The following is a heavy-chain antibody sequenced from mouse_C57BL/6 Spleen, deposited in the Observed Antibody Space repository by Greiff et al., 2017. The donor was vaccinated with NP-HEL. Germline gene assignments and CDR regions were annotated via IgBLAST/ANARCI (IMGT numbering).Heavy chain of an antibody. V-gene: IGHV1-42*01. J-gene: IGHJ2*01. CDR1: GYSFTGYY. CDR2: INPSTGGT. CDR3: ASLWLRPGGYYFDY. D-gene: IGHD2-2*01. Sequence: VQLQQSGPELVKPGASVKISCKASGYSFTGYYMNWVKQSPEKSLEWIGEINPSTGGTTYNQKFKAKATLTVDKSSSTAYMQLKSLTSEDSAVYYCASLWLRPGGYYFDYWGQGTTLTVSS.